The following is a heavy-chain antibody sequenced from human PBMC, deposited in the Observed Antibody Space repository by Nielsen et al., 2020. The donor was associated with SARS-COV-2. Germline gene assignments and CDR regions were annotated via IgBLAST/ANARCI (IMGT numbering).Heavy chain of an antibody. Sequence: RQAPGKGLEWIGYIYYSGSTYYNPSLKSRVTISVDTSKNQFSLKLSSVTAADTAVYYCARLEGRAYGSGFKGGKLFDPWGQGTLVTVSS. V-gene: IGHV4-31*02. CDR2: IYYSGST. CDR3: ARLEGRAYGSGFKGGKLFDP. D-gene: IGHD3-10*01. J-gene: IGHJ5*02.